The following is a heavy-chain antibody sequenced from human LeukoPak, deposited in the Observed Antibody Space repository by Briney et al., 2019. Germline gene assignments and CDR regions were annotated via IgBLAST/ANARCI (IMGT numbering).Heavy chain of an antibody. J-gene: IGHJ6*04. V-gene: IGHV4-59*01. CDR2: IYYSGST. CDR1: GGSISSYY. Sequence: SETLSLTCTVSGGSISSYYWSWIRQPPGKGLEWIGYIYYSGSTNYNPSLKSRVTISVDTSKNQFSLKLSSVTAADTAAYYCARDSGPRGGYDFWSGYSPADVWGKGTTVTVSS. D-gene: IGHD3-3*01. CDR3: ARDSGPRGGYDFWSGYSPADV.